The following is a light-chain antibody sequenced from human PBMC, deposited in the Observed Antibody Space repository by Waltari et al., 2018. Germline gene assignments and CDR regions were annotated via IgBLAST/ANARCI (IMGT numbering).Light chain of an antibody. CDR2: RAS. CDR1: QTVGSSS. Sequence: EIVLTQYPGTASLSPGERVTLSCRASQTVGSSSLACYQQKPGQAPRLVIYRASRRATCIPYRFSGSGSGTDFSLTISRLEPEDFAVYYCQQHGTLPATFGQGTKVEIK. CDR3: QQHGTLPAT. V-gene: IGKV3-20*01. J-gene: IGKJ1*01.